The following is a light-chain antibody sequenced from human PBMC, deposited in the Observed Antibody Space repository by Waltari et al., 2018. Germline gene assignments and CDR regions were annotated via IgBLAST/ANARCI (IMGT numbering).Light chain of an antibody. J-gene: IGKJ3*01. Sequence: DIVMTQSPDSLAVSLGERATNKCKSSQSVLYSSNNKNYLAWYQQKPGQPPKLLIYWASTRESGVPDRFSGSGSGTDFTLTISSLQAEDVAVYYCQQYYSTPFTFGPGTKVDIK. CDR1: QSVLYSSNNKNY. CDR3: QQYYSTPFT. V-gene: IGKV4-1*01. CDR2: WAS.